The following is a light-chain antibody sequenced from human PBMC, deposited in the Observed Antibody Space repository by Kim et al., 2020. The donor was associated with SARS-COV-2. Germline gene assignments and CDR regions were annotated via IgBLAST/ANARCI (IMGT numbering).Light chain of an antibody. Sequence: SSELTQDPAVSVALGQTVRITCQGDSLRSFYANWYKQRPGQAPVLVIYGKNNRPSGISDRFSASNSGNTASLTITGAQAEDEADYYCSSRDISGDPVVFGGGTKVTVL. CDR1: SLRSFY. CDR2: GKN. J-gene: IGLJ2*01. CDR3: SSRDISGDPVV. V-gene: IGLV3-19*01.